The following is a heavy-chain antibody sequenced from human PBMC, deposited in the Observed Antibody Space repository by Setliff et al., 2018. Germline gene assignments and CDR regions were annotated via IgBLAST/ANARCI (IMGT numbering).Heavy chain of an antibody. V-gene: IGHV3-66*01. CDR3: ASRDCGGDCYPYYYYGMDV. CDR2: IYSGGTT. D-gene: IGHD2-21*02. CDR1: GFSVSDNY. Sequence: GSLRLSCAASGFSVSDNYMNWVRQAPGKGLEWVSVIYSGGTTYYANSVKGRFTISRDNSKNTLYLQMGSLRAEDTAVYYCASRDCGGDCYPYYYYGMDVWGQGTTVTVSS. J-gene: IGHJ6*02.